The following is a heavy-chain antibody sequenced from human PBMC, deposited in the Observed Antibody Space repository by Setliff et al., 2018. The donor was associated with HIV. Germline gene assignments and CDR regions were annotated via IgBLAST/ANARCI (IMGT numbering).Heavy chain of an antibody. Sequence: TLSLTCSVSNGSTSNYYWTWIRQPAGKGLEWIGRIHTSGITNYNPSLKSRVNMSLDTSENYFSLNLTSVTAADTAVYYCAREGGTDRFFDYWGQGTPVTVSS. J-gene: IGHJ4*01. CDR3: AREGGTDRFFDY. V-gene: IGHV4-4*07. CDR1: NGSTSNYY. D-gene: IGHD3-16*01. CDR2: IHTSGIT.